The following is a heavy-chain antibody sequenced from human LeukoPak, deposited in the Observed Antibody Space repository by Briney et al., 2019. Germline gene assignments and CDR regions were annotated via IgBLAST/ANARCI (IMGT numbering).Heavy chain of an antibody. V-gene: IGHV4-39*07. CDR1: GGSISSSPYY. J-gene: IGHJ5*02. Sequence: SETLSLTCTVSGGSISSSPYYWGWIRQPPGKGLEWIGSIYYSGTTHYNPSLESRVTISVDTSKNQFSLKLASVAAADTAIYYCAKGAGGFSYYNWFDPWGQGTLVTVSS. CDR3: AKGAGGFSYYNWFDP. CDR2: IYYSGTT. D-gene: IGHD5-18*01.